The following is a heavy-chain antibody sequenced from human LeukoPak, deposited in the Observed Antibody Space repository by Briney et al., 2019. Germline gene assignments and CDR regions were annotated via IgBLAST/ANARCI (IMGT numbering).Heavy chain of an antibody. CDR3: AGEYYDSSGYLFDY. D-gene: IGHD3-22*01. V-gene: IGHV3-74*01. CDR1: GFTFSNYW. CDR2: INPDGGRI. Sequence: GGSLRLSCAASGFTFSNYWMHWVRQAPGKGLVWVSRINPDGGRISYADSVQGRFTISRDNAKNTVYLQMNSLRAEDTAVYYCAGEYYDSSGYLFDYWGQGTLVTVSS. J-gene: IGHJ4*02.